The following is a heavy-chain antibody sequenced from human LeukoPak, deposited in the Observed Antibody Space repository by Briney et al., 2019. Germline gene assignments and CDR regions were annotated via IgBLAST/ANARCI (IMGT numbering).Heavy chain of an antibody. V-gene: IGHV4-31*03. CDR1: GGSISSGGYY. CDR2: IFYSGST. D-gene: IGHD6-13*01. CDR3: ARDRTLAAAGIDY. Sequence: SQTLSLTCTVSGGSISSGGYYWSWIRQHPGKGLEWIGYIFYSGSTYYNPSLKSRVTISVDTSKNQFSLKLSSVTAADTAVYYCARDRTLAAAGIDYWGQGTLVTVSS. J-gene: IGHJ4*02.